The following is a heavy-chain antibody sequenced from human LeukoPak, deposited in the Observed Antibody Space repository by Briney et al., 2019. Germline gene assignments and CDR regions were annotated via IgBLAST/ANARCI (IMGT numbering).Heavy chain of an antibody. Sequence: PGGSLRLSCAASGFTFHDYAMHWVRQAPGKGLEWVSLISGDGGSTYYADSVKGRFTISRDNSKNSLYLQMNSLRTEDTALYYCAKVLKIEWDVVPITLYWGQGTLVTVSS. CDR1: GFTFHDYA. CDR2: ISGDGGST. J-gene: IGHJ4*02. D-gene: IGHD1-26*01. V-gene: IGHV3-43*02. CDR3: AKVLKIEWDVVPITLY.